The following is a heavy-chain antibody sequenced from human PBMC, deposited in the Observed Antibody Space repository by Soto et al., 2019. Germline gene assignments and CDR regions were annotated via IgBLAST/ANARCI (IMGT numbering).Heavy chain of an antibody. Sequence: PGGSLRLSCAASGFTFSSYAMSWVRQAPGKGLEWVSAISGSGGSTYYADSVKGRFTISRDNSKNTLYLQMNSLRAEDTAVYYCAKTGQGTYYGSGENWFDPWGQGTLVTVSS. CDR1: GFTFSSYA. D-gene: IGHD3-10*01. CDR2: ISGSGGST. CDR3: AKTGQGTYYGSGENWFDP. V-gene: IGHV3-23*01. J-gene: IGHJ5*02.